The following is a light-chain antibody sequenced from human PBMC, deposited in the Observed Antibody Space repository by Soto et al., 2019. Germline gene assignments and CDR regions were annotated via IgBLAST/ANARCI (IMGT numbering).Light chain of an antibody. V-gene: IGLV2-14*01. J-gene: IGLJ1*01. CDR3: SSYTSSSTLYV. CDR1: SSDVGGYNY. Sequence: QYALTQPASVSGSPGQSITISCTGTSSDVGGYNYVSWYQQHPGKAPKLMIYDVSNRPSGVSNRFSGSKSCNTASLTISGLQAYDEADYYFSSYTSSSTLYVFGTGTKVTVL. CDR2: DVS.